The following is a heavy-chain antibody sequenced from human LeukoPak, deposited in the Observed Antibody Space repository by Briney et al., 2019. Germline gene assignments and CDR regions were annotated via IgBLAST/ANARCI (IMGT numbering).Heavy chain of an antibody. CDR1: GFTFSSCA. CDR2: ISGSGGST. J-gene: IGHJ4*02. V-gene: IGHV3-23*01. D-gene: IGHD3-10*01. CDR3: AKADGSYKTLIDY. Sequence: GGSLRLSCAASGFTFSSCAMNWVHQAPGKGLEWVSGISGSGGSTYYADSVKGRFTISRDSSKNTVYLQMNSLRAEDTAVYYCAKADGSYKTLIDYWGQGTLVTVSS.